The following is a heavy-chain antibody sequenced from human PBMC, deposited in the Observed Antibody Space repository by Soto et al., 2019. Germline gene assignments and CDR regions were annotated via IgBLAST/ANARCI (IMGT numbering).Heavy chain of an antibody. D-gene: IGHD1-26*01. CDR2: IRNKANSYNT. V-gene: IGHV3-72*01. CDR3: ASYSGSYSRGSDY. J-gene: IGHJ4*02. Sequence: EVQLVESGGGLVQPGGALRPSCAASGFTFSDHYMEWVRQAPGKGLEWVGRIRNKANSYNTEYAASVKGRFTISRDDSRNSLYLQMNSLKTEDTAVFYCASYSGSYSRGSDYWGQGTPVIVSS. CDR1: GFTFSDHY.